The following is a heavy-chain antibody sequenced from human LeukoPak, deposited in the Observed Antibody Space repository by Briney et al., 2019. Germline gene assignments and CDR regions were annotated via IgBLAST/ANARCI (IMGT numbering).Heavy chain of an antibody. CDR3: ARDVGYCSGGSCYGWFDP. CDR2: INHSGST. CDR1: GGSFSGYY. Sequence: SETLSLTCAVYGGSFSGYYWSWIRQPPGKGLEWIGEINHSGSTNYNPSLKSRVTISVDTSKNQFSLKLSSVTAADTAVYYCARDVGYCSGGSCYGWFDPWGQGTLVTVSS. V-gene: IGHV4-34*01. D-gene: IGHD2-15*01. J-gene: IGHJ5*02.